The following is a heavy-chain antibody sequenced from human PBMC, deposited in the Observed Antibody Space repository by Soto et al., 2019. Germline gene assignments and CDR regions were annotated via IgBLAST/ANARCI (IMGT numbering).Heavy chain of an antibody. CDR2: IRSKAYGGTT. Sequence: EVQLVESGGGLVQPGRSLRLSCTASGFTFGDYAMSWFRQAPGKGLEGVGFIRSKAYGGTTEYAASVKGRFTISRDDSKSIAYLQMNSLKTEDTAVYYCTREGDYYYYYYMDVWGKGTTVTVSS. CDR1: GFTFGDYA. CDR3: TREGDYYYYYYMDV. V-gene: IGHV3-49*03. J-gene: IGHJ6*03. D-gene: IGHD3-16*01.